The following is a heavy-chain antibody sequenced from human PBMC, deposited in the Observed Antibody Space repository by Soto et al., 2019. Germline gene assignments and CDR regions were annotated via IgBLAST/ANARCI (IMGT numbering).Heavy chain of an antibody. Sequence: NPSETLSLTCTVSGGSISSSSYYWGWIRQPPGKGLEWIGSIYYSGSTYYNPSLKSRVTISVDTSKNQFSLKLSSVTAADTAVYYCARLRRITIFGVVTSAWFDPWGQGTLVTVSS. V-gene: IGHV4-39*01. CDR3: ARLRRITIFGVVTSAWFDP. J-gene: IGHJ5*02. D-gene: IGHD3-3*01. CDR1: GGSISSSSYY. CDR2: IYYSGST.